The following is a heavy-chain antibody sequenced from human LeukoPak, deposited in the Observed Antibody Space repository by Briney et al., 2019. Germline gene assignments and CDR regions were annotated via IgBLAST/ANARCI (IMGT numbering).Heavy chain of an antibody. CDR1: GGSFSGYY. V-gene: IGHV4-34*01. CDR2: INHSGST. D-gene: IGHD3-22*01. J-gene: IGHJ4*02. CDR3: ATEGVGITPFDY. Sequence: SETLSLTCAVYGGSFSGYYWSWIRQPPGKGLEWIGEINHSGSTNYNPSLKSRVTISVDTSKNQFSLKLSSVTAADTAVYYCATEGVGITPFDYWGQGTLVTVSS.